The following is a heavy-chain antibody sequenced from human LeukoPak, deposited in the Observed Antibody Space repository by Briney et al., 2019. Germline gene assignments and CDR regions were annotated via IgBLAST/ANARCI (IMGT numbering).Heavy chain of an antibody. D-gene: IGHD3-16*01. CDR2: INPNSGAT. Sequence: ASVKVSCKASGYTFTSYDINWVRQAPGQGLKWMGWINPNSGATHYAQSFQARVTMTRDTSIASSYMLTGLESDDTAVYYCARGRRILGGPENAGDFFDFWGQGSLVTVSS. CDR3: ARGRRILGGPENAGDFFDF. J-gene: IGHJ4*01. CDR1: GYTFTSYD. V-gene: IGHV1-2*02.